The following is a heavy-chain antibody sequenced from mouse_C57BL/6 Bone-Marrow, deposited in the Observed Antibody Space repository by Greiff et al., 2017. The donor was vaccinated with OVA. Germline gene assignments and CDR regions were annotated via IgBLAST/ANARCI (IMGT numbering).Heavy chain of an antibody. V-gene: IGHV5-12*01. CDR1: GFTFSDFY. CDR2: ISSGGGST. Sequence: DVKLVESGGGLVQPGGSLKLSCAASGFTFSDFYMYWIRQTPEKRLEWVAYISSGGGSTYYPDTVKGRFTISRDNAKNTLYLQMSRLKSEDAAMYYCAKLDAMDYWGRGTSVTVSS. J-gene: IGHJ4*01. CDR3: AKLDAMDY.